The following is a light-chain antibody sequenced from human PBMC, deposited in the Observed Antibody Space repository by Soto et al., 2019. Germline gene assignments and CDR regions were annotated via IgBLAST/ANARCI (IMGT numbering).Light chain of an antibody. CDR1: QSVSRY. CDR3: QEYIQWPPGM. J-gene: IGKJ1*01. Sequence: EIVLTQSPATLSLSPGERATLSCRASQSVSRYLAWYQQKLGQAPRLLIYDSSNRAKGIPARFSGSGSGTDFTLTISSLEPEDFAVYYCQEYIQWPPGMFGPGTTVDIK. V-gene: IGKV3-11*01. CDR2: DSS.